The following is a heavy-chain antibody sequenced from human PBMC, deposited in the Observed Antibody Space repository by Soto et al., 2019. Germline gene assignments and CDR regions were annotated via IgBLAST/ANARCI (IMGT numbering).Heavy chain of an antibody. V-gene: IGHV1-58*02. Sequence: QMQLVQSGPEVKKPGTSVKVSCKTSGFSFTSSAMQWVRQARGQRLEWIGWIVVGSGHTNNEQKFQERVTITRDMSTSTAYMEPRSLRSEDTAVYYCAAASSTSGGYYGMDVWGQGTTVTVSS. CDR1: GFSFTSSA. D-gene: IGHD2-2*01. CDR2: IVVGSGHT. CDR3: AAASSTSGGYYGMDV. J-gene: IGHJ6*02.